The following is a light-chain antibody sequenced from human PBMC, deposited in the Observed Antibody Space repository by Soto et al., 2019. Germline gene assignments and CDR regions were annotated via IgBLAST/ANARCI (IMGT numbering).Light chain of an antibody. Sequence: IVLTQSPCTLSLSPGERASLSCRASQSVSSSYLAWYQQKPGQAPRLLIYGASSRATGIPDRFSGSGSGTDFTLTISRLEPEDFAVYYCQQYGSLPWTFGQGTKVDIK. CDR2: GAS. V-gene: IGKV3-20*01. J-gene: IGKJ1*01. CDR3: QQYGSLPWT. CDR1: QSVSSSY.